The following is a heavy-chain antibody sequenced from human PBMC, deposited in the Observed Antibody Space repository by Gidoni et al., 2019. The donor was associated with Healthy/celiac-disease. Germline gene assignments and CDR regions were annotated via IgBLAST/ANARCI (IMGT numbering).Heavy chain of an antibody. D-gene: IGHD2-2*01. CDR1: GYTFTSYG. Sequence: QVQLVQSGAEVKKPGASVKVSCKASGYTFTSYGISWVRQAPGQGLEWMGWISAYNGNTNYAQKLQGRVTMTTDTSTSTAYMELRSLRSDDTAVYYGARAIVPAKNYYYYYMDVWGKGTTVTVSS. V-gene: IGHV1-18*04. CDR3: ARAIVPAKNYYYYYMDV. CDR2: ISAYNGNT. J-gene: IGHJ6*03.